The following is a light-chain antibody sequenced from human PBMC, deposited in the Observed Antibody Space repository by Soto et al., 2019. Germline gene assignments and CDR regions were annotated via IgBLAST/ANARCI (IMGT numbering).Light chain of an antibody. CDR2: DAS. CDR3: QQYNNWPRN. Sequence: EFVLTQSPGTLSLSPGERDTLSCRASQTVRNNYLAWYQQKPGQAPRLLIYDASSRATGIPDRFSGSGSGTDFTLTISSLQSEDFAVYYCQQYNNWPRNFGQGT. J-gene: IGKJ2*01. V-gene: IGKV3-20*01. CDR1: QTVRNNY.